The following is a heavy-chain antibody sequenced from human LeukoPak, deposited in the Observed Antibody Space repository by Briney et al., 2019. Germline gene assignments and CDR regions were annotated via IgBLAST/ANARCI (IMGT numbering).Heavy chain of an antibody. CDR2: INPNSGVT. CDR1: GYTFTDYL. J-gene: IGHJ4*02. V-gene: IGHV1-2*02. Sequence: ASVKVSCKASGYTFTDYLIHWVRQAPGQGLDWMGWINPNSGVTSSEQKFQGRVTMTRDTSISTAYMELRMLRSDDTAVYYCARDRNGDGFAYFDYWGQGTLVTVSS. CDR3: ARDRNGDGFAYFDY. D-gene: IGHD5-24*01.